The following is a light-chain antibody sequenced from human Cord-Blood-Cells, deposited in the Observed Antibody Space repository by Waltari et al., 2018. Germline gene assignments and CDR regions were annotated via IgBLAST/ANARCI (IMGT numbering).Light chain of an antibody. V-gene: IGKV3-20*01. CDR2: GAS. Sequence: EIVLPQSPGTLSLSPGESATLSCRASQSVSSSYLAWYQQKPGQAPRLLIYGASSRATGIPDRFSGSGSGTDFTLTISRLEPEDFAVYYCQQYGSSPQTFGQGTKVEIK. CDR3: QQYGSSPQT. J-gene: IGKJ1*01. CDR1: QSVSSSY.